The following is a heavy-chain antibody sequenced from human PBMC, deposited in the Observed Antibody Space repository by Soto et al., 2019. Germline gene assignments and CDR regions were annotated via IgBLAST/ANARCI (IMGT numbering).Heavy chain of an antibody. D-gene: IGHD5-12*01. CDR1: GFTFGDYA. V-gene: IGHV3-9*01. CDR2: ISWNSGSI. Sequence: PGGSLRLSCAASGFTFGDYAMHWVRQAPGKGLEWVSGISWNSGSIGYADSVKGRFTISRDNAKNSLYLQMNSLRAEDTALYYCAKGHRYSSYDSFFDYWGQGTLVTVSS. CDR3: AKGHRYSSYDSFFDY. J-gene: IGHJ4*02.